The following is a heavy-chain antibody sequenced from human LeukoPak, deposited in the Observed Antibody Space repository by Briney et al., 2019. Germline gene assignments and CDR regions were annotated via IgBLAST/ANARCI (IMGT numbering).Heavy chain of an antibody. CDR3: ATGTNWNDDAFDI. Sequence: ASVKVSCKVSGYTLTELSMHWVRQAPGKGLEWVGGFDPEDGETIYAQKFQGRVTMTEDTSTDTAYMELSSLRSEDTAVFYCATGTNWNDDAFDIWGQGTMVTVSS. CDR1: GYTLTELS. D-gene: IGHD1-1*01. CDR2: FDPEDGET. V-gene: IGHV1-24*01. J-gene: IGHJ3*02.